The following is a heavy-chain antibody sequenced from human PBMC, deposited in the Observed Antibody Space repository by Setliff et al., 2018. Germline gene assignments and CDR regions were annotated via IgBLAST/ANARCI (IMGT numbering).Heavy chain of an antibody. Sequence: ASVKVSCKASGYSFTDYYMHWVRQVPGRGLEWMGWINPKSGGTRYAQKFQGRVTMTRDTSISTAYMELSRLRSDDTAVYYCARDGISWLMWFDPWGQGTLVTVSS. CDR1: GYSFTDYY. V-gene: IGHV1-2*02. J-gene: IGHJ5*02. CDR2: INPKSGGT. D-gene: IGHD3-16*01. CDR3: ARDGISWLMWFDP.